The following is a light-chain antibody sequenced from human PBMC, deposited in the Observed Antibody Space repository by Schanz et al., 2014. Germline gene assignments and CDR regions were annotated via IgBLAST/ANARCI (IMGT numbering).Light chain of an antibody. V-gene: IGLV2-18*02. Sequence: QSALTQPPSVSGSPGQSVTISCTGTSGDVGSYNRVSWYQQPPGTAPKLMIYEVNNRPSGVPDRFSGSKSGTSASLVITGLQADDEADYYCHSYDTSLAGQVFGTGTKLTVL. CDR1: SGDVGSYNR. CDR2: EVN. CDR3: HSYDTSLAGQV. J-gene: IGLJ1*01.